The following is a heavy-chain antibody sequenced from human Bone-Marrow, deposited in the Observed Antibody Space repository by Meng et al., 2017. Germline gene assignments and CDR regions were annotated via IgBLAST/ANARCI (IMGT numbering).Heavy chain of an antibody. V-gene: IGHV1-2*06. Sequence: QVQLVPSGAEGKKPGASVKVSCKASGYTFPDDWLHWVRRAPGQGLEWMGRINPKSGDTHYAQRFQGRVTMTGDTSISTAYMELSGLRSDDTAMYYCARDEDISAAGKLFGDYWGQGTLVTVSS. CDR3: ARDEDISAAGKLFGDY. CDR2: INPKSGDT. J-gene: IGHJ4*02. D-gene: IGHD6-25*01. CDR1: GYTFPDDW.